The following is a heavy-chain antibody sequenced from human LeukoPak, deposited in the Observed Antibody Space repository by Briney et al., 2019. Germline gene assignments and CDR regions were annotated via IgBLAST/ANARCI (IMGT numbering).Heavy chain of an antibody. D-gene: IGHD3-22*01. CDR2: INPNSGGT. V-gene: IGHV1-2*02. J-gene: IGHJ4*02. CDR1: GYTFTGYY. CDR3: ARNRYYYDSSGYCFDY. Sequence: AASVKVPCKASGYTFTGYYMHWVRQAPGQGLEWMGWINPNSGGTNYAQKFQGRVTMTRDTSISTAYMELSRLRSDDTAVYYCARNRYYYDSSGYCFDYWGQGTLVTVSS.